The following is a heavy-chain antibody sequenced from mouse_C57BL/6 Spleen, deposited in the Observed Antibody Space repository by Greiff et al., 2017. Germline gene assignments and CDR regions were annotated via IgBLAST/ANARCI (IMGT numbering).Heavy chain of an antibody. J-gene: IGHJ1*03. Sequence: VQLQESGPELVKPGASVKISCKASGYAFSSSWMNWVKQRPGKGLEWIGRIYPGDGDTNYNGKFKGKATLTADKSSSTAYMQLSSLTSEDSAVYFCARKDYYGSSYDWYFDVWGTGTTVTVSS. D-gene: IGHD1-1*01. CDR3: ARKDYYGSSYDWYFDV. V-gene: IGHV1-82*01. CDR2: IYPGDGDT. CDR1: GYAFSSSW.